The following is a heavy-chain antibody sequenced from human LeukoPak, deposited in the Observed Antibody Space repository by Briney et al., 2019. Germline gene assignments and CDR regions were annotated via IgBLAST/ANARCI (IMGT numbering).Heavy chain of an antibody. CDR1: GGTFLSHT. J-gene: IGHJ5*02. CDR2: ITPVINTA. CDR3: ARVNLRGSNYNWFDP. D-gene: IGHD1-26*01. V-gene: IGHV1-69*08. Sequence: ASVTVSCKPSGGTFLSHTFSWVRQAPGQGLEWMGKITPVINTANYAQTFQGRVSIYADKSTTTVYMDLSGLRPDDTAVYYCARVNLRGSNYNWFDPRGQGTLVTVAS.